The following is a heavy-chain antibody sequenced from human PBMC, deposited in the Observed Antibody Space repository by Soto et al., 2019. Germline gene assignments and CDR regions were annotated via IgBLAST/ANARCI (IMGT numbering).Heavy chain of an antibody. Sequence: SETLSLTCAVYGGSFSGYYWSWIRQPPGKGLEWIGEINHSGSTNYNPSLKSRVTISVDTSTNQFSLKLSSVTAADTAVYYCARGRRPNWNYYYYGMDVWGQGTTVTVSS. V-gene: IGHV4-34*01. D-gene: IGHD1-1*01. CDR3: ARGRRPNWNYYYYGMDV. CDR1: GGSFSGYY. CDR2: INHSGST. J-gene: IGHJ6*02.